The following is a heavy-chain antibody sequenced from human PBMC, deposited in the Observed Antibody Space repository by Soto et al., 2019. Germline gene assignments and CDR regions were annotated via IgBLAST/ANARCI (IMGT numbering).Heavy chain of an antibody. J-gene: IGHJ6*02. CDR1: GFTFSSYA. V-gene: IGHV3-23*01. CDR2: ISGSGGST. CDR3: AKAVSNYYYYYGMDV. Sequence: GGSLRLSCAASGFTFSSYAMSWVRQAPGKGLEWVSSISGSGGSTYYADSVKGRFTISRDNSKNTLYLQMNSLRAEDTAAYYCAKAVSNYYYYYGMDVWGQGTTVTVSS.